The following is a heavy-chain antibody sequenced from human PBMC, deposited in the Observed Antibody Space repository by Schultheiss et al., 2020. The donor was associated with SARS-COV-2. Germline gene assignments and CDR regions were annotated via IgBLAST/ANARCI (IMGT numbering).Heavy chain of an antibody. CDR2: IGVSGVTT. CDR3: AKDTYGDYDYWYFDL. D-gene: IGHD4-17*01. Sequence: GESLKISCEASGFTFTNNAMGWVRQAPGKGLEWVSSIGVSGVTTYYADSVKGRFTISRDNYMDTLYLQMNNLRADDTATYFCAKDTYGDYDYWYFDLWGRGSLVTVSS. J-gene: IGHJ2*01. V-gene: IGHV3-23*01. CDR1: GFTFTNNA.